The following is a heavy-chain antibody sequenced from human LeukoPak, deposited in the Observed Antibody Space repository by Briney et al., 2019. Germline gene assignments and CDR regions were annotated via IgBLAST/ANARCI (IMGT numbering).Heavy chain of an antibody. D-gene: IGHD3-10*01. CDR1: GFTFSSYE. V-gene: IGHV3-48*03. J-gene: IGHJ3*02. CDR2: ISSSGSTI. CDR3: ARDPRGSGTFWDGFDI. Sequence: GGSLRLSCAASGFTFSSYEMNWVRQAPGKGLEWVSYISSSGSTIYYADSVKGRFTISRDNAKNSLYLQMNSLRAEDTAVYYCARDPRGSGTFWDGFDIWGQGTMVTVSS.